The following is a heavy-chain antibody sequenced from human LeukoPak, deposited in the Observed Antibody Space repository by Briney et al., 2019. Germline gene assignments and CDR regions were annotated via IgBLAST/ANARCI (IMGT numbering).Heavy chain of an antibody. Sequence: GASVKVSCKASGYTFTSYYMHWVRQAPGQGLEWMGIINPSGGSTSYAQKFQGRVTMTRDMFTSTVYMELSSLRSEDTAVYYCARNSPYYYDSSGYDFDYWGQGTLVTVSS. CDR2: INPSGGST. V-gene: IGHV1-46*01. J-gene: IGHJ4*02. CDR1: GYTFTSYY. CDR3: ARNSPYYYDSSGYDFDY. D-gene: IGHD3-22*01.